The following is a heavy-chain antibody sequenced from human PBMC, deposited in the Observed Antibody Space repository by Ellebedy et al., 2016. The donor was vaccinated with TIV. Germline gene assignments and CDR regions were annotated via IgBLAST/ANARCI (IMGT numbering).Heavy chain of an antibody. V-gene: IGHV3-48*02. J-gene: IGHJ4*02. CDR2: ISISSSNI. CDR3: AGDPSSGNNWYYYLDY. Sequence: GGSLRLSXEASGSSLRRYAMNWVRQAPGKGLEWVAYISISSSNIHYAESVKGRFTISRDNAKNSLYLQMNSLRDEDTAVYYCAGDPSSGNNWYYYLDYWGQGTRVTVSS. D-gene: IGHD6-13*01. CDR1: GSSLRRYA.